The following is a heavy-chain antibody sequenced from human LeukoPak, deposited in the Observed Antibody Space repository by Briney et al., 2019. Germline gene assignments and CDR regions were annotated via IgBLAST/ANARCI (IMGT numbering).Heavy chain of an antibody. CDR1: GYSFTDYY. V-gene: IGHV1-2*06. Sequence: ASVKVSCKTSGYSFTDYYIHWVRQAPGQGLEWMGRINPNSGATIYAQKFQGRVTMTRDTSISTGYMELSSLRFDDTAVYYCAREGDSSVDHWGQGTLVTVSS. D-gene: IGHD3-22*01. J-gene: IGHJ4*02. CDR3: AREGDSSVDH. CDR2: INPNSGAT.